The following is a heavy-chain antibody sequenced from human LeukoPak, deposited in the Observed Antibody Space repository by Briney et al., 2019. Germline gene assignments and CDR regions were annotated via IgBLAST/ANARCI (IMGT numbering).Heavy chain of an antibody. J-gene: IGHJ4*02. D-gene: IGHD5-18*01. CDR1: GGTFSSYA. V-gene: IGHV1-69*04. CDR3: AKVDTAMANPGYFDY. CDR2: IIPILGIA. Sequence: ASVKVSCKASGGTFSSYAISWVRQAPGQGLEGMGRIIPILGIANYAQKFQGRVTITADKSTSTAYMELSSLRSEDTAVYYCAKVDTAMANPGYFDYWGQGTLVTVSS.